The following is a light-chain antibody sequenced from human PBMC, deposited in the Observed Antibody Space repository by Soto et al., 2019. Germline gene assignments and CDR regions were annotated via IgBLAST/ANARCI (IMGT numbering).Light chain of an antibody. Sequence: EIVLTQSPATLSLSPGQSATLSCRASQSVGSFLGWYQQKPGQAPRLLIYDASNRATGIPARFSGSGSGTDFTLTISSLEPEDFAVYYCQQRYYGYTFGQGTKVEIK. J-gene: IGKJ2*01. V-gene: IGKV3-11*01. CDR3: QQRYYGYT. CDR1: QSVGSF. CDR2: DAS.